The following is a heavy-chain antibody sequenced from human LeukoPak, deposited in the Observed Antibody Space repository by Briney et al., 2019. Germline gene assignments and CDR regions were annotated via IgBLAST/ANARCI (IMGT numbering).Heavy chain of an antibody. J-gene: IGHJ4*02. CDR3: ARRRGPETAINPYDY. CDR2: IYPGDSDI. Sequence: GESLKISCKSSGYSFTSYWIGWVRQTPGKGLEWMGIIYPGDSDIRYSPSFRGQVTISVDKSINTAYLHWSSLKASDTAVYYCARRRGPETAINPYDYWGQGTLVTVSP. V-gene: IGHV5-51*01. D-gene: IGHD5-24*01. CDR1: GYSFTSYW.